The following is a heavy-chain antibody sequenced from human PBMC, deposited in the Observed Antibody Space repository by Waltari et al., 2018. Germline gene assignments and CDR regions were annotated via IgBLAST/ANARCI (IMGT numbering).Heavy chain of an antibody. Sequence: EVQLVEAGGDIVQPGGSLRLACSASGFRFSDYWLTGVRQVPGKGLVWVSRINSDGSSISYSDSVKGRFTISRDNSKNMLYLQLNSLRAEDTAVYYCARKGGRGYTYGPFYYDSWGQGTLVTVSS. CDR3: ARKGGRGYTYGPFYYDS. V-gene: IGHV3-74*01. D-gene: IGHD5-18*01. CDR1: GFRFSDYW. J-gene: IGHJ4*02. CDR2: INSDGSSI.